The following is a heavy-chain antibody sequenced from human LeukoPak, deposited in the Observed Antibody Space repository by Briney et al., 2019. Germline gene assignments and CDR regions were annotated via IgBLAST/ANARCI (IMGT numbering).Heavy chain of an antibody. V-gene: IGHV3-23*01. CDR2: ISGSGGST. Sequence: GGSLRLSCAASGLTFSSYAMSWVRQAPGKGLEWVSRISGSGGSTYYADSVKGRFTISRDNGQNTLYLQMNGLRAEYTAVYYCAREGRGYSYAFEYWGQGTLVTVSS. CDR1: GLTFSSYA. J-gene: IGHJ4*02. D-gene: IGHD5-18*01. CDR3: AREGRGYSYAFEY.